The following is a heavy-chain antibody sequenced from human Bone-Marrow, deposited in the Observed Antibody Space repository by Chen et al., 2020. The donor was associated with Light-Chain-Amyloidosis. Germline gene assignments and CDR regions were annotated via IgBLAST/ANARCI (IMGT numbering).Heavy chain of an antibody. Sequence: QVQLVESGGGVVQPGGSLRLSCAASGFIFSYYGMHWVRQAPGKGLEWVAFIRYDGSNKYYADSVKGRFTISRDNSKNTLYLQMNSLRAEDTAVYYCAKDVDRRLGYYYYMDVWGKGTTVTVSS. J-gene: IGHJ6*03. CDR1: GFIFSYYG. CDR3: AKDVDRRLGYYYYMDV. D-gene: IGHD6-19*01. V-gene: IGHV3-30*02. CDR2: IRYDGSNK.